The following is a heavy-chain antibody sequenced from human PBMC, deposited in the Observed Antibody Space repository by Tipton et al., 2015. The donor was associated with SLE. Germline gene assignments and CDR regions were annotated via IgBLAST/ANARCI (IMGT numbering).Heavy chain of an antibody. CDR2: ISWNSGKI. Sequence: SLRLSCAASGFTFDDFAMHWVRQTPRRGLEWVSGISWNSGKIAFADSVKGRFTISRDNAKNSLYLQMTSLRPEDTALYYCAKGSSGWLTGGEYFQHWGQGTLVTVSS. CDR1: GFTFDDFA. CDR3: AKGSSGWLTGGEYFQH. D-gene: IGHD6-19*01. J-gene: IGHJ1*01. V-gene: IGHV3-9*01.